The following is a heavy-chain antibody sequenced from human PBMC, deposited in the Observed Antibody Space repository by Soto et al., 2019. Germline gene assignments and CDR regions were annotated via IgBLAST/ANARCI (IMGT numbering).Heavy chain of an antibody. CDR3: ARLRQLGELDY. J-gene: IGHJ4*02. CDR1: GGSMRSYY. D-gene: IGHD1-1*01. V-gene: IGHV4-4*07. CDR2: IYSRGDT. Sequence: SETLSLTCSVSGGSMRSYYWNWLRQPAGKGLEWIGRIYSRGDTNYNPSVKSRVTMSVDTSKNEFSLRLNSVTAADTAVYYCARLRQLGELDYWGQGTLVTVSS.